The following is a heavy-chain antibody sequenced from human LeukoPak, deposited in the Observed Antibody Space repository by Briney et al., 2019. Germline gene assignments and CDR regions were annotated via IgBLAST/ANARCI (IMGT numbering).Heavy chain of an antibody. D-gene: IGHD3-22*01. CDR3: ASDSSGYYYEGGAFDI. CDR1: GGTFSSYA. V-gene: IGHV7-4-1*02. Sequence: ASVKVSCKASGGTFSSYAISWVRQAPGQGLEWMGWINTNTGNPTYAQGFTGRFVFSLDTSVSTAYLQISSLKAEDTAVYYCASDSSGYYYEGGAFDIWGQGTMVTVSS. J-gene: IGHJ3*02. CDR2: INTNTGNP.